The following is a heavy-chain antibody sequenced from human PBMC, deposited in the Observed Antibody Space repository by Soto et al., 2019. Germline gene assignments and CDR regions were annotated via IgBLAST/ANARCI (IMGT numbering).Heavy chain of an antibody. CDR1: GGTFSSYT. J-gene: IGHJ4*02. CDR2: IIPILGIA. V-gene: IGHV1-69*02. CDR3: ARSMVRGVAAPYYFDY. D-gene: IGHD3-10*01. Sequence: GASVKVSCKASGGTFSSYTISWVRQAPGQGLEWMGRIIPILGIANYAQKFQGRVTITADKSTSTAYMELSSLRSEDTAVYYCARSMVRGVAAPYYFDYWGQGTLVTVSS.